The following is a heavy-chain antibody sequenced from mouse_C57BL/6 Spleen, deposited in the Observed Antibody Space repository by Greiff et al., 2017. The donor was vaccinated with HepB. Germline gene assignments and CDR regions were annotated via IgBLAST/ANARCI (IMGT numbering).Heavy chain of an antibody. CDR3: ARYSNYFWYFDV. J-gene: IGHJ1*03. CDR1: GFTFTDYY. V-gene: IGHV7-3*01. D-gene: IGHD2-1*01. Sequence: EVMLVEFGGGLVQPGGSLSLSCAASGFTFTDYYMSWVRQPPGKALEWLGFIRNKANGYTTEYSASVKGRFTISRDNSQSILYLQMNALRAEDSATYYCARYSNYFWYFDVWGTGTTVTVSS. CDR2: IRNKANGYTT.